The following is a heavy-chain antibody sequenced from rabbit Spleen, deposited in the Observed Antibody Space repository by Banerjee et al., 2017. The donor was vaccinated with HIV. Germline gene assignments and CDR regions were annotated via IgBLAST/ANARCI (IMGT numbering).Heavy chain of an antibody. V-gene: IGHV1S47*01. CDR3: ARGDSVINLAL. CDR1: GFPFSNKA. CDR2: IYTDSSGST. D-gene: IGHD7-1*01. Sequence: QEQLVESGGGLVKPEGSLTLTCKASGFPFSNKAVMCWVRQAPGKGLEWIACIYTDSSGSTYYASWAKGRFTITRSTSLNTVTLQLNSLTAADTATYFCARGDSVINLALWGPGTLVTVS. J-gene: IGHJ4*01.